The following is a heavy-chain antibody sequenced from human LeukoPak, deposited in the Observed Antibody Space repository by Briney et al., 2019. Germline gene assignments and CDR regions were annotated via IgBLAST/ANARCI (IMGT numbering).Heavy chain of an antibody. Sequence: GGSLRLSCAASGSTFSSYTMHWVRQAPGKGLEWVAVISYDGSNKYYADSVKGRFTISRDNSKNTLDLQMNSLRGEDTAVYYCGVSPGALDVWGHGTTVTVSS. D-gene: IGHD3-10*01. CDR2: ISYDGSNK. CDR3: GVSPGALDV. V-gene: IGHV3-30-3*01. J-gene: IGHJ6*02. CDR1: GSTFSSYT.